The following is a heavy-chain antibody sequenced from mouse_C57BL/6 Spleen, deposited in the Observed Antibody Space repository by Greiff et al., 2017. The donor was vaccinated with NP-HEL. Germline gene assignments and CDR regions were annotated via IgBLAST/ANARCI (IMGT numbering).Heavy chain of an antibody. J-gene: IGHJ1*03. Sequence: EVQRVESGEGLVKPGGSLKLSCAASGFTFSSYAMSWVRQTPEKRLEWVAYISSGGDYIYYADTVKGRFTISRDNARNTLYLQMSSLKSEDTAMYYCTRVTTVVATDWYFDVWGTGTTVTVSS. V-gene: IGHV5-9-1*02. D-gene: IGHD1-1*01. CDR3: TRVTTVVATDWYFDV. CDR1: GFTFSSYA. CDR2: ISSGGDYI.